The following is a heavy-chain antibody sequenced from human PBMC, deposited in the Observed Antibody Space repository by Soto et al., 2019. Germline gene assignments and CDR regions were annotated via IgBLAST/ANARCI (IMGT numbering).Heavy chain of an antibody. Sequence: GGYLRLSCVASGSSSDPFTMHWVRELPGKGLEWVAGLSWDRSTVAYADSVQGRFTISRDHAKNSVDLLMDSLRPDDTALYFCAVSSPDIVVLPSSIYFTSWGPGTQVTVSS. CDR3: AVSSPDIVVLPSSIYFTS. V-gene: IGHV3-9*02. CDR1: GSSSDPFT. CDR2: LSWDRSTV. J-gene: IGHJ4*02. D-gene: IGHD2-15*01.